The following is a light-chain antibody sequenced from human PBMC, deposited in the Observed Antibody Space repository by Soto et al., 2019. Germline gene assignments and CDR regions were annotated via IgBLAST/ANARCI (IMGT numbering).Light chain of an antibody. CDR3: LQANSFPPT. CDR2: HAS. CDR1: QTLSSW. Sequence: DLQMTQSPSSVSASVGERVTICCRARQTLSSWVAWYQQKPGEPPKLLIFHASNLLSGVPSRFSGSGSGTDFTLSISSVQLEDFAIYYCLQANSFPPTFAQGTKLEIK. V-gene: IGKV1-12*01. J-gene: IGKJ2*01.